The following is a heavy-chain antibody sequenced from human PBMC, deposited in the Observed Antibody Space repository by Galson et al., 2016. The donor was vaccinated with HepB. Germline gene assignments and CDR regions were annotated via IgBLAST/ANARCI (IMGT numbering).Heavy chain of an antibody. CDR1: GASISNRNW. D-gene: IGHD4-11*01. J-gene: IGHJ4*02. CDR2: VYRSGTT. V-gene: IGHV4-4*02. CDR3: ARAGLLTKAGFDC. Sequence: TLSLTCTVSGASISNRNWWSWVRQPPGQRLEWIGEVYRSGTTNYTPSLRRRVSMSVDKSKNQFSLKLTSVTAADTAVYYCARAGLLTKAGFDCWGQGTLVAVSS.